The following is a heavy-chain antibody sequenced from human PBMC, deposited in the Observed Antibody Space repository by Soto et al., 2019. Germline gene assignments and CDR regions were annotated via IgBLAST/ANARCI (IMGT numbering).Heavy chain of an antibody. CDR1: GFTFSTHS. CDR2: ISSNSDYI. D-gene: IGHD7-27*01. V-gene: IGHV3-21*01. J-gene: IGHJ4*02. CDR3: VRDAVAATGSMGY. Sequence: VQLVESGGGLVKPGGSLRLSCAASGFTFSTHSMNWVRQAPGKGLEWVSSISSNSDYIYYADSVKGRFTISRENAKNSLFLQMNSLRAEDTAVYYCVRDAVAATGSMGYWGQGTLVTVSS.